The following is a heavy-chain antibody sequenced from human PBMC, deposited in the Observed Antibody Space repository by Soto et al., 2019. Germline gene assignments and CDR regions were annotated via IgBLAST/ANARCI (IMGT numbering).Heavy chain of an antibody. J-gene: IGHJ4*02. CDR3: ARARYYYDSSGFYYFDY. CDR2: INWNGGST. Sequence: EVQLVESGGGVVRPGGSLRLSCADSGFTFDDYGMSWVRQAPGKGLEWVSGINWNGGSTGYADSVKGRFTISRDNAKNSLYLQMNSLRAEDTALYYCARARYYYDSSGFYYFDYWGQGTLVTVSS. CDR1: GFTFDDYG. V-gene: IGHV3-20*04. D-gene: IGHD3-22*01.